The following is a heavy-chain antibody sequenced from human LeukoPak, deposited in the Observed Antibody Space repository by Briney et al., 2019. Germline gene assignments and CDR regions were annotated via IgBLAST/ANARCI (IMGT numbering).Heavy chain of an antibody. J-gene: IGHJ6*03. Sequence: GGSLRLSCAASGFTFSGSAMHWVRQASGKGLEWVGRIRSKANSYATAYAASVKGRFTISRDDSKNTAYLQMNSLKTEDTAVYYCTVTMVRGAWGYYYYYMDVWGKGTTVTVSS. V-gene: IGHV3-73*01. CDR3: TVTMVRGAWGYYYYYMDV. D-gene: IGHD3-10*01. CDR2: IRSKANSYAT. CDR1: GFTFSGSA.